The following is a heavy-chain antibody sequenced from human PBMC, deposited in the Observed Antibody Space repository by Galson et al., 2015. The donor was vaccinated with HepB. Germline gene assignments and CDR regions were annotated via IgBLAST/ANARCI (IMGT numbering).Heavy chain of an antibody. V-gene: IGHV3-21*01. D-gene: IGHD3-3*01. J-gene: IGHJ4*02. CDR1: GFTFTTSG. CDR3: ARDASEWSRDY. CDR2: IGYSGTYR. Sequence: SLRLSCAASGFTFTTSGMTWVRQAPGKGLEWVAVIGYSGTYRHYADSVKGRFAISRDNAKNSAYLQMNSLRVEDTAVYYCARDASEWSRDYWGQGTLVAVSS.